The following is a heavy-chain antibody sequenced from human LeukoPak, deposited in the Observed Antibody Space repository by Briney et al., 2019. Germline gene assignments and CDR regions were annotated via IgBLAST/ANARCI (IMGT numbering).Heavy chain of an antibody. CDR1: GFTFSIYS. Sequence: GGSLRLSCAVSGFTFSIYSMTWVRQAPGKGLEWVSYISSSSTTISYADSVKGRFTISRDNAENSLYLQMNSLRAEDTAVYYCVRAGDFSFKDWGQGTLVTVSS. CDR3: VRAGDFSFKD. D-gene: IGHD3-3*01. CDR2: ISSSSTTI. J-gene: IGHJ4*02. V-gene: IGHV3-48*01.